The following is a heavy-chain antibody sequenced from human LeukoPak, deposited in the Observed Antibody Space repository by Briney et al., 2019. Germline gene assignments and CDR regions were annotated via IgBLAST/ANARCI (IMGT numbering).Heavy chain of an antibody. CDR2: ISVSGPTT. J-gene: IGHJ4*02. D-gene: IGHD3-22*01. Sequence: TGGSLRLSCAASGFTSSSYEMNWVRQAPGKGLEWISHISVSGPTTYYADSVKGRFTISRDNAKNSLSLQMNSLRAEDTAVYYCARSGVRSYYGGYYPDCWGRGTLVTVSS. V-gene: IGHV3-48*03. CDR1: GFTSSSYE. CDR3: ARSGVRSYYGGYYPDC.